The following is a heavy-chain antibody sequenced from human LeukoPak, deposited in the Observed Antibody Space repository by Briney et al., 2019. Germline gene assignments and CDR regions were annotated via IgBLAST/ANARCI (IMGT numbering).Heavy chain of an antibody. J-gene: IGHJ1*01. CDR3: ARLLVDTAPFQH. CDR2: IYYSGST. Sequence: SETLSLTCTVSGASISSYYWTWIRQPPGKGLEWLGYIYYSGSTNYNPSLKSRVTISVDTPKNQFSLKLSSVTAADTAVYYCARLLVDTAPFQHWGQGTLVTVSS. V-gene: IGHV4-59*01. D-gene: IGHD5-18*01. CDR1: GASISSYY.